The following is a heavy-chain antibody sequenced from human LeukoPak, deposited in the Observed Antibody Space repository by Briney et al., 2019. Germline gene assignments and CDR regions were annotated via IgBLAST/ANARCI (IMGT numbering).Heavy chain of an antibody. CDR2: IYYSGST. CDR3: ARGRWRIDY. D-gene: IGHD4-23*01. Sequence: SESLSLTCTVSGGAISPYYWTWIRQPPGKGLEWIGYIYYSGSTNYNPSLKSRVTISVDTSRNQFSLKLTSVTAADTAVYYCARGRWRIDYWGQGTLVTVSS. J-gene: IGHJ4*02. V-gene: IGHV4-59*01. CDR1: GGAISPYY.